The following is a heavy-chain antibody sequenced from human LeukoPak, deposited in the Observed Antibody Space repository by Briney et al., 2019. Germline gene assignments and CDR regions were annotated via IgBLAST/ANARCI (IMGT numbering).Heavy chain of an antibody. D-gene: IGHD2-2*01. Sequence: GGSLRLSCAASGFTFSSYSMNWVRQAPGKGLEWVSSVTSNDYIFYADSMKGRFTISRDNAKNSLFLQMNSLRADDTAVYYCARHPYCSSTTCYGIDYWGQGALVAVSS. J-gene: IGHJ4*02. CDR3: ARHPYCSSTTCYGIDY. CDR1: GFTFSSYS. CDR2: VTSNDYI. V-gene: IGHV3-21*01.